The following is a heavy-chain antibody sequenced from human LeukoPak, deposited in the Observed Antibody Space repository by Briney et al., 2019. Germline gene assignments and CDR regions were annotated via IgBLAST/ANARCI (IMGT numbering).Heavy chain of an antibody. D-gene: IGHD1-14*01. CDR1: GFMFRSYW. V-gene: IGHV3-7*05. Sequence: QSGGSLRLSCAASGFMFRSYWMTWVRQAPGKGLEWVANIKQGGSEINYLDSVRGRFTISRDDTGNSLYLQMNSLRVEDTAVYYCARDKSIPNLDAFDIWGQGTMVTVSS. J-gene: IGHJ3*02. CDR3: ARDKSIPNLDAFDI. CDR2: IKQGGSEI.